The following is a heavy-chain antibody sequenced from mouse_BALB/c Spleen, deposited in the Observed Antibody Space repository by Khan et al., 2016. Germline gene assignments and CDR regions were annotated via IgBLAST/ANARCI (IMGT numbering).Heavy chain of an antibody. Sequence: VQLKESGPELVKPGASVKISCKASGYTFTDYNMHWVKQSHGKSLEWIGYIYPYNGGTGYNQKFKSKATLTVDNSSSTAYMELRSLTSEDSAVYCCARSGTYDYDRFAYWGQGTLVTVSA. D-gene: IGHD2-4*01. CDR2: IYPYNGGT. CDR3: ARSGTYDYDRFAY. J-gene: IGHJ3*01. V-gene: IGHV1S29*02. CDR1: GYTFTDYN.